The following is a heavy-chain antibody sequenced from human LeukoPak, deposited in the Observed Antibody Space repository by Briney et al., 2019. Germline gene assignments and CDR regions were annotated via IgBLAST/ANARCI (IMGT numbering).Heavy chain of an antibody. CDR2: ISYDGSNK. V-gene: IGHV3-30-3*01. Sequence: PGRSLRLSCAASGFTFSSYAMHWVRQAPGKGLEWVAVISYDGSNKYYADSVKGRFSISRDNSKTMLYLQMNSLRAEDTAVYYCARDLQDIVVVPAAPYYYYGMDVWGQGTTVTVSS. CDR1: GFTFSSYA. J-gene: IGHJ6*02. D-gene: IGHD2-2*01. CDR3: ARDLQDIVVVPAAPYYYYGMDV.